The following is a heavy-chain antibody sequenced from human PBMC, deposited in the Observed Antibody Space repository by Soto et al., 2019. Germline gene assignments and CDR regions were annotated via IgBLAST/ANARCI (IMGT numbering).Heavy chain of an antibody. CDR3: ARGGGLVVATISTGFDY. J-gene: IGHJ4*02. CDR2: IIPIFGTA. CDR1: GGTFSSYA. Sequence: QVQLVQSGAEVKKPGSSVKVSCKASGGTFSSYAISWVRQAPGQGLEWMGGIIPIFGTANYAQKFQGRVTITADDSTSTADMELSSLRSEDTAVYYCARGGGLVVATISTGFDYWGQGTLVTVSS. V-gene: IGHV1-69*01. D-gene: IGHD5-12*01.